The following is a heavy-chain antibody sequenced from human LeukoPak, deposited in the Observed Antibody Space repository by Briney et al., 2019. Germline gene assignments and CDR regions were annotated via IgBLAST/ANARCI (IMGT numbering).Heavy chain of an antibody. V-gene: IGHV4-34*01. CDR1: GGSFSGYC. Sequence: SETLSLTCAVYGGSFSGYCWSWIRQPPGKGLEWIGEINHSGSTNYNPSLKSRVTISVDTSKNQFSLKLSSVTAADTAVYYCARVLDALRGSIVLGLDYWGQGTLVTVSS. CDR2: INHSGST. CDR3: ARVLDALRGSIVLGLDY. D-gene: IGHD3-16*02. J-gene: IGHJ4*02.